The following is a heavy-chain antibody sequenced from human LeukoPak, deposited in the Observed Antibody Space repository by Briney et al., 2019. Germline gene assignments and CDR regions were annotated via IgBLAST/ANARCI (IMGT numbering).Heavy chain of an antibody. J-gene: IGHJ4*02. Sequence: ASVKVSCKVSGYSLSELSIHWVRQAPGEGLEWMGGFDFEDGETLYAQKFRGRLTVTEDTSTDTSYMELSSLAYDDTAVYYCATETPPSGTYSVHFDSWGQGTLVTVSS. V-gene: IGHV1-24*01. CDR1: GYSLSELS. CDR3: ATETPPSGTYSVHFDS. CDR2: FDFEDGET. D-gene: IGHD1-26*01.